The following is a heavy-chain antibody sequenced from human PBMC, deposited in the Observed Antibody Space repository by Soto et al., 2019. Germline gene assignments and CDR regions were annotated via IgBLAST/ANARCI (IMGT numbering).Heavy chain of an antibody. Sequence: PSETMSLTCTVSGGSIISGYWSWIRQPPGKGLEWIGYISYSGNTNYNPSLTSRVTMSVDTPKNQFSLRLSSVTTADTAVYYCAGLRGYAGSPIDYWGQGTLVTVYS. V-gene: IGHV4-59*01. D-gene: IGHD2-15*01. CDR1: GGSIISGY. CDR2: ISYSGNT. J-gene: IGHJ4*02. CDR3: AGLRGYAGSPIDY.